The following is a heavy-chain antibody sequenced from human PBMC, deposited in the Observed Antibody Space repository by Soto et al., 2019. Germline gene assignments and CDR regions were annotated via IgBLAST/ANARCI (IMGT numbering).Heavy chain of an antibody. V-gene: IGHV1-8*01. D-gene: IGHD3-3*01. Sequence: QAQLVQSGAEVKKPGASVKVSCKASGYTFTSYDINWVRQATGQGLEWMGWMNPKSGNTGYAPKIQGRVTMTRNTSITTANMELSSLRSEDTAVYYCARGGLRFLSAVDYNGMDVWGQGTTVTVSS. CDR1: GYTFTSYD. CDR3: ARGGLRFLSAVDYNGMDV. J-gene: IGHJ6*02. CDR2: MNPKSGNT.